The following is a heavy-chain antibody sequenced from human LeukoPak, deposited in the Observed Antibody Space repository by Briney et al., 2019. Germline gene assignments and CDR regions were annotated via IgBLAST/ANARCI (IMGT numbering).Heavy chain of an antibody. Sequence: GGSLRLSCAASGFTFSSYAMHWVRQAPGKGLEWVAVISYDGSNKYYADSVKGRFTISRDNSKNTLHLQMNSLRAEDTAVYYCARESRQWLVLGGVDYWGQGTLVTVSS. CDR1: GFTFSSYA. V-gene: IGHV3-30-3*01. CDR3: ARESRQWLVLGGVDY. J-gene: IGHJ4*02. CDR2: ISYDGSNK. D-gene: IGHD6-19*01.